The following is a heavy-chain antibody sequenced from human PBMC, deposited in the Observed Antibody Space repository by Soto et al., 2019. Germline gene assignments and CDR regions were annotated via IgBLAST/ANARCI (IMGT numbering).Heavy chain of an antibody. CDR1: GNTFTNYY. D-gene: IGHD2-21*02. J-gene: IGHJ4*02. Sequence: QVQLMQSGAEVKKPGASVKVSCKASGNTFTNYYIHWVRQAPGQGLEWMGTINPSGGHTTYAQKFRGSVTRTRDTSPSTLSMELTSLRSEDTGVYYCARGGHVVVVTAAFDYWGQGTLVTVSS. V-gene: IGHV1-46*01. CDR3: ARGGHVVVVTAAFDY. CDR2: INPSGGHT.